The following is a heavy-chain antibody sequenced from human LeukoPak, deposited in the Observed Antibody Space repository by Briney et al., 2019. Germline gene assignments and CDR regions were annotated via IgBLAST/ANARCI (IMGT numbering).Heavy chain of an antibody. J-gene: IGHJ4*02. V-gene: IGHV3-23*01. Sequence: PGGSLRLSCAASGFTFSSHAMTWVRQAPGKGLEWGSSITGSGGSTFYAASVKGRFTISRDNSKNTLYLQMNSLRAEDTAVYYCAKLGISDGIDYWGQETLVTVSS. CDR1: GFTFSSHA. CDR3: AKLGISDGIDY. CDR2: ITGSGGST. D-gene: IGHD6-13*01.